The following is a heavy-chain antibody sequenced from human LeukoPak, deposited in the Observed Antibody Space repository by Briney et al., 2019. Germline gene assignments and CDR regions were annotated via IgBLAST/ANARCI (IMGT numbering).Heavy chain of an antibody. CDR3: ARRNGSGSRCYYYGMDV. V-gene: IGHV5-51*01. Sequence: KVSCKGSGYSFTSYWIGWVRQMPGKGLEWMGIIYPGDSDTRYSPSFQGQVTISADKSISTAYLQWSSLKASDTAMYYCARRNGSGSRCYYYGMDVWGQGTTVTVSS. D-gene: IGHD3-10*01. CDR2: IYPGDSDT. J-gene: IGHJ6*02. CDR1: GYSFTSYW.